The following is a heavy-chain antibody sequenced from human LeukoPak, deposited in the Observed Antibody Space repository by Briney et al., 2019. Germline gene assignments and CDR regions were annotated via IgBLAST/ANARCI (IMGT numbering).Heavy chain of an antibody. D-gene: IGHD3-10*01. CDR3: ARLVSLWFGESPNWFDP. J-gene: IGHJ5*02. Sequence: SEPLSLTCTVSGGSISSRDHYWGWIRQPPAKGLEWIGNVFYSGSSYYNSSLQSRVTISVDTSKNQFSLKLRSVTAADTAVYYCARLVSLWFGESPNWFDPWGRGTLVTVSS. CDR2: VFYSGSS. V-gene: IGHV4-39*01. CDR1: GGSISSRDHY.